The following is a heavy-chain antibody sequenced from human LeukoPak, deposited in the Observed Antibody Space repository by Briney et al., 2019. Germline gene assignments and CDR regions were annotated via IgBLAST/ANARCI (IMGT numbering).Heavy chain of an antibody. V-gene: IGHV3-74*01. CDR1: GFTFSSNW. D-gene: IGHD1-26*01. J-gene: IGHJ4*02. CDR2: IKGDGSST. CDR3: VRDGVGAPPFDY. Sequence: GGSLRLSCAASGFTFSSNWMHWVRQAPGKGLVWVSRIKGDGSSTSYADSVKGRFTISRDNAKNTLSLQMNSLRAEDTAVYYCVRDGVGAPPFDYWGQGALVTVSS.